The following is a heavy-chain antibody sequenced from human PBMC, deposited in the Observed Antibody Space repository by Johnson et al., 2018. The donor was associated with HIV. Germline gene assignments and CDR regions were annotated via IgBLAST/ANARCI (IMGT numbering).Heavy chain of an antibody. CDR3: ARQHSYDSSGQGGGLDV. Sequence: VQLVESGGGVVRPGGSLRLSCAASGFTFDDYGMSWVRQAPGKGLEWVSGINWNGGRTGYADSVKGRFTISRENVNSSLYLQMNSLRAEDTALYYCARQHSYDSSGQGGGLDVWGQGTMVTVSS. J-gene: IGHJ3*01. CDR2: INWNGGRT. V-gene: IGHV3-20*04. D-gene: IGHD3-22*01. CDR1: GFTFDDYG.